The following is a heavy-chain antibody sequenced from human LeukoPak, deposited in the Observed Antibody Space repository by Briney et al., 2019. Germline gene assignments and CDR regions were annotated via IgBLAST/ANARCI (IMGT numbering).Heavy chain of an antibody. J-gene: IGHJ3*02. CDR3: AGSRVPGAVDI. CDR2: ISGSSSNT. Sequence: PGGSLRLSCVASGFTFSDFYMSWIRQAPGKGLESVSYISGSSSNTNYADSVKGRFTISRDNAKNTLYLQMNSLRAEDTAVYYCAGSRVPGAVDIWGQGTMVTVSS. V-gene: IGHV3-11*03. CDR1: GFTFSDFY. D-gene: IGHD2-15*01.